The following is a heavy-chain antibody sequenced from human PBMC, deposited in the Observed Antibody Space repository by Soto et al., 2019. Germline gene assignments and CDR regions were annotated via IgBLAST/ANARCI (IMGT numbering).Heavy chain of an antibody. V-gene: IGHV3-23*01. Sequence: EVQLLESGGGLVQPGGSLRLSCAASGFTFNAYAMTWFRQAPGKGLEWVSAIGGSGGNRYYADSVRGRFTISRDNSKDTVDLQMNSLRVEDTAVYYCARVASDYINSVDNWGQGILVTVSS. J-gene: IGHJ4*02. CDR2: IGGSGGNR. CDR3: ARVASDYINSVDN. D-gene: IGHD4-4*01. CDR1: GFTFNAYA.